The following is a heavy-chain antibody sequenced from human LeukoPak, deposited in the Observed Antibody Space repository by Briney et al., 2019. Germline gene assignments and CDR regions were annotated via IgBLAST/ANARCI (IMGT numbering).Heavy chain of an antibody. CDR3: ARHPDYGDYASFIDS. D-gene: IGHD4-17*01. Sequence: LGESLKISCKGSGYSFASNWIGWVRQMPGKGLEWMGIIYPGDSDTRNSPSFQGQVTISADKSISTAYLQWSSLKASDTAMYYCARHPDYGDYASFIDSWGQGTLVTVSS. CDR2: IYPGDSDT. J-gene: IGHJ4*02. CDR1: GYSFASNW. V-gene: IGHV5-51*01.